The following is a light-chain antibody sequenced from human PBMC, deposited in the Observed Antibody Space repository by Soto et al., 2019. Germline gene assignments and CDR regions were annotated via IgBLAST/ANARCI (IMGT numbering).Light chain of an antibody. CDR3: LLYYGGQMGV. J-gene: IGLJ2*01. Sequence: QAVVTQEASLTVSTGGTVTLTCASSTGAVTSGYYPNWFQQKPGQAPRALIYSTNNKYSWTPVRFSGSLLGGKAALTLSGVQPEDEAEYYCLLYYGGQMGVFGGGTKLTV. V-gene: IGLV7-43*01. CDR1: TGAVTSGYY. CDR2: STN.